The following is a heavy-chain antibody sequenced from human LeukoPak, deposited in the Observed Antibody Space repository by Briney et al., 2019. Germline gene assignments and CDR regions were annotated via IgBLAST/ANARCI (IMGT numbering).Heavy chain of an antibody. D-gene: IGHD6-6*01. CDR2: ISSSSNYI. Sequence: GGSLRLSCAASGFTFSSYSMNWVRQAPGKGLEWVSSISSSSNYIYYADSLKGRFTISRDNAKNSLYLQMNSLRAEDTAVYFCARSAARLRYYYAMDVWGQGTTVTVCS. V-gene: IGHV3-21*04. CDR3: ARSAARLRYYYAMDV. J-gene: IGHJ6*02. CDR1: GFTFSSYS.